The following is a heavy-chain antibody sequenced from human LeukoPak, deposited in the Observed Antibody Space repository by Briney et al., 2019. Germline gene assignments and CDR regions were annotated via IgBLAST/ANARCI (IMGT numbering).Heavy chain of an antibody. Sequence: PGGSLRLSCAASGFTFSSYAMSWVRQAPGKGLEWVSAISGSGGSTYYADSVKGRFTISRDNSKNTLYLQMNSLRAEDTAVYYCAKDGGYNWNDVGAFDIWGQGTMVTVSS. CDR2: ISGSGGST. J-gene: IGHJ3*02. CDR3: AKDGGYNWNDVGAFDI. D-gene: IGHD1-1*01. CDR1: GFTFSSYA. V-gene: IGHV3-23*01.